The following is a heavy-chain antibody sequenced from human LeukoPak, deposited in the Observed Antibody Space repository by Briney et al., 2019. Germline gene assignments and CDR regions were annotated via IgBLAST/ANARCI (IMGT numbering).Heavy chain of an antibody. Sequence: PGGSLRLSCAASGFTFSSYSMNWVRQAPGKGLEWVGIIFYRGNTYHNPSLKSRVTMSVDTSKNQFSLKLSSVTAADTAVYYCARGARGVPAAIRGKPVDYWGQGTLVTVSS. D-gene: IGHD2-2*02. CDR2: IFYRGNT. CDR3: ARGARGVPAAIRGKPVDY. J-gene: IGHJ4*02. CDR1: GFTFSSYSMN. V-gene: IGHV4-59*04.